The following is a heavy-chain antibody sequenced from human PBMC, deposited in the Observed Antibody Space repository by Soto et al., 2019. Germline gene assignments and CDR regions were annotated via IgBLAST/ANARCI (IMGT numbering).Heavy chain of an antibody. J-gene: IGHJ6*02. V-gene: IGHV4-4*02. D-gene: IGHD3-16*01. CDR2: LHHHGTT. Sequence: QVQLQESGPGLVKPSETLSLTCAVSGGPITTTTWWAWVRLPPGKGLEWIGALHHHGTTNYNASLESRITTSLDKSNNHFSLKLPSVTAADTAIYSCATQTISYTWGVWGRGTTVTVSS. CDR3: ATQTISYTWGV. CDR1: GGPITTTTW.